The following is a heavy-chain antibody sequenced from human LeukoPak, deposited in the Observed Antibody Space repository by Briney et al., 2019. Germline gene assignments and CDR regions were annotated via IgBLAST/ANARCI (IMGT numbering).Heavy chain of an antibody. D-gene: IGHD6-19*01. CDR2: IYYSGST. Sequence: SQTLSLTCTVSGDSTNKNIYYWSWIRQHPGKGLEWIGYIYYSGSTNYNPSLKSRVTISVDTSKNQFSLKLSSVTAADTAIYYCARAVSGRFDYWGQGTLVTVSS. CDR1: GDSTNKNIYY. J-gene: IGHJ4*02. V-gene: IGHV4-30-4*08. CDR3: ARAVSGRFDY.